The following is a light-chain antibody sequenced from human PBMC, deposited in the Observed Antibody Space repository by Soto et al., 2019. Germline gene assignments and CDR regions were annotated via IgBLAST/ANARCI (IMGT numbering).Light chain of an antibody. CDR3: QQYDSYWT. Sequence: DIQMTQSPSTLFASGGDRGIIPCRASQSINSWLAWYQQKPGKAPKLLIHKVSSLESGVPSRFSGSGSGTEFTLTISSLQPDDFATYYCQQYDSYWTFGQGTKVDIK. V-gene: IGKV1-5*03. CDR2: KVS. J-gene: IGKJ1*01. CDR1: QSINSW.